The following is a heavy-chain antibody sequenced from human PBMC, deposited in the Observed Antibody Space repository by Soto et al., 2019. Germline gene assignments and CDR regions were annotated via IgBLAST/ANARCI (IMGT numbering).Heavy chain of an antibody. D-gene: IGHD3-22*01. CDR1: GGYISSYY. Sequence: SETLSLTCTVSGGYISSYYWSWIRQPPGKGLEWIGYIYYSGSTNYNPSLKSRVNISVDTSKNQFSLKLSSVTAADTAVYYCARTSYYYDSSGYHPYYYYGMDVWGQGTTVTVSS. J-gene: IGHJ6*02. V-gene: IGHV4-59*01. CDR2: IYYSGST. CDR3: ARTSYYYDSSGYHPYYYYGMDV.